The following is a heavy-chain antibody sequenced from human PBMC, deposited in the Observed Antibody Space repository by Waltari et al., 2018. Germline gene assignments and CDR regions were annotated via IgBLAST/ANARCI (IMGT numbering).Heavy chain of an antibody. Sequence: QVQLVESGGGVVQPGGSLRLSCAASGFTFSSYGMHWVRQAPGKGLEWVAFIRYDGSNKYYADSVKGRFTISRDNSKNTLYLQMNSLRAEDTAVYYCAKDPFWRPGVDYWSQGTLVTVSS. J-gene: IGHJ4*02. CDR2: IRYDGSNK. CDR1: GFTFSSYG. CDR3: AKDPFWRPGVDY. D-gene: IGHD3-3*01. V-gene: IGHV3-30*02.